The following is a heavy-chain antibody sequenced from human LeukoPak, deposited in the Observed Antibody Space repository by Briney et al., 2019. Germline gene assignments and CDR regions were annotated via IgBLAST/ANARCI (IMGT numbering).Heavy chain of an antibody. CDR1: GFTFSRYS. Sequence: GGSLRLSCAASGFTFSRYSMNWVRQAPGKGLEWFSYNSSSSSTIYYADSVKGRFTISRDNAKNSLYLQMNSLRDEDTAVYFCARDPGHSSVGESKHNDYWGQGTLVTVSS. CDR2: NSSSSSTI. CDR3: ARDPGHSSVGESKHNDY. D-gene: IGHD3-10*01. V-gene: IGHV3-48*02. J-gene: IGHJ4*02.